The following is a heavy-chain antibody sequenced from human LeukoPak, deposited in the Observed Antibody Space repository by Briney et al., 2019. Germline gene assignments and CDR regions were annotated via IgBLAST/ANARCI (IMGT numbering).Heavy chain of an antibody. CDR1: GFTVSSHY. D-gene: IGHD4-17*01. V-gene: IGHV3-53*01. Sequence: TGGSLRLSCAASGFTVSSHYMSWVRQAPGKGLEWASVIYSGGRTYYADSVKGRFTISRDNSMNTLYLQMNSLRVEDTAVYYCARARDYGDYENWGQGTLVTVSS. CDR3: ARARDYGDYEN. CDR2: IYSGGRT. J-gene: IGHJ4*02.